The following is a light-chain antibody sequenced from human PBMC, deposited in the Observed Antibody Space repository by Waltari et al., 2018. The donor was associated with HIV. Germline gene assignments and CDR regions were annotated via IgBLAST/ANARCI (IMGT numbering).Light chain of an antibody. J-gene: IGLJ2*01. V-gene: IGLV2-11*01. CDR2: DVN. Sequence: QSALTQPHSVSGSPGQSVTIPCTGTSRDLGGYNYASWYRQFPGKAPSVLIHDVNKRPSGVPDRFSGSKSGNTASLTISGLQTDDEADYYCCSYAGNSDVVFGGGTTLTVL. CDR1: SRDLGGYNY. CDR3: CSYAGNSDVV.